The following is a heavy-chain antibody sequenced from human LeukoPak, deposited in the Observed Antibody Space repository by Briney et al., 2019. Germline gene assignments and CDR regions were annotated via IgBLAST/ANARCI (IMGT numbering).Heavy chain of an antibody. V-gene: IGHV3-74*01. J-gene: IGHJ4*02. D-gene: IGHD3-10*01. CDR2: INSDGSST. CDR3: ARETRTYYYGSGSYKSTYYFDY. CDR1: GFTFSSYW. Sequence: GGSLRLSCAASGFTFSSYWMHWVRQAPGKGLVWVSRINSDGSSTTYADSVKGRFTISRDNSKNTLYLQMNSLRAEDTAVYYCARETRTYYYGSGSYKSTYYFDYWGQGTLVTVSS.